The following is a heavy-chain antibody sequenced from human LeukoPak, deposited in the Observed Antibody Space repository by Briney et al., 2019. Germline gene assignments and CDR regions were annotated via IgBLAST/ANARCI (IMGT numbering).Heavy chain of an antibody. Sequence: SETLSLTCAVYGGSFSGYYWSWIRQPPGKGLEWIGEINHSGSTNYNPSLKSRVTISVDTSKNQFSLKLSSVTAADTAVYYCARAWGVKSYYNVRDAFDIWGQGTMVTVSS. J-gene: IGHJ3*02. CDR1: GGSFSGYY. D-gene: IGHD3-10*01. CDR3: ARAWGVKSYYNVRDAFDI. CDR2: INHSGST. V-gene: IGHV4-34*01.